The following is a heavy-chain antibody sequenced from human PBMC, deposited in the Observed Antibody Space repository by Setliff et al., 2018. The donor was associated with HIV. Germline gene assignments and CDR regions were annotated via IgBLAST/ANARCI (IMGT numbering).Heavy chain of an antibody. D-gene: IGHD6-19*01. J-gene: IGHJ6*02. CDR1: NYSISSAYY. Sequence: SETLSLTCAVSNYSISSAYYWGWIRHPPGKGLEWIGSIYHSGSTYYNPSLKSRVSISVDTSKNQFSLKLSSVTAADTAVYYCARRPAGAVAGGYGMDVWGQGTTVTVSS. CDR2: IYHSGST. CDR3: ARRPAGAVAGGYGMDV. V-gene: IGHV4-38-2*01.